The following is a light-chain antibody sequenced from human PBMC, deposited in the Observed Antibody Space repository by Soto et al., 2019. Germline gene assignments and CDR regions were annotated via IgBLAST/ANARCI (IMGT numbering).Light chain of an antibody. CDR2: AAS. Sequence: AIQMTQSPSSLSASVGDRVTITCRASQGIRNDLGWYKQKPGKAPKLLIYAASSLQSGVPSRFSGSGSGTDFTLTISSLRPEDFATYYCLQDYNSPFTFGPGTKVDIK. J-gene: IGKJ3*01. V-gene: IGKV1-6*01. CDR3: LQDYNSPFT. CDR1: QGIRND.